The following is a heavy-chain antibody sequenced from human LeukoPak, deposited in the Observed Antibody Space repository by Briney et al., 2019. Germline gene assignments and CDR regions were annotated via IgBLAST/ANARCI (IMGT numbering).Heavy chain of an antibody. J-gene: IGHJ3*02. CDR3: ARDLRYCSSTSCPSKDAFDI. Sequence: ASVKVSCRASGGTFSSYAISWVRQAPGQGLEWMGRINPNSGGTNYAQKFQGRVTMTRDTSISTAYMELSRLRSDDTAVYYCARDLRYCSSTSCPSKDAFDIWGQGTMVTVSS. CDR1: GGTFSSYA. CDR2: INPNSGGT. D-gene: IGHD2-2*01. V-gene: IGHV1-2*06.